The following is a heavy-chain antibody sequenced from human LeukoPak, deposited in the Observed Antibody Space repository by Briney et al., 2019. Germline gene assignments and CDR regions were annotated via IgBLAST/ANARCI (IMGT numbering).Heavy chain of an antibody. J-gene: IGHJ4*02. Sequence: GGSLRLSCAASGFTFSNAWMSWVRQAPGKGLEWVGRIKSKIDGGKTDYAAPVKGRFTISRDDSKNTLYLQMSSLKTEDTAVYYCTTPTIWGQGTLVTVSS. V-gene: IGHV3-15*01. CDR3: TTPTI. CDR2: IKSKIDGGKT. D-gene: IGHD4/OR15-4a*01. CDR1: GFTFSNAW.